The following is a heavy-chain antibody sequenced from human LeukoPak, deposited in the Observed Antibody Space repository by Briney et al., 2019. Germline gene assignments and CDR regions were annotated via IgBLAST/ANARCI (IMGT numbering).Heavy chain of an antibody. CDR3: ARVLPALQLVDY. Sequence: SETLSLTCTVSGGSISSGSYYWSWIRQPAGKGLEWIGRIYTSGSTNYNPSLKSRVTISVDTSKNQFSLKLSSVTAADTAVYYCARVLPALQLVDYWGQGTLVTVSS. V-gene: IGHV4-61*02. D-gene: IGHD5-18*01. J-gene: IGHJ4*02. CDR1: GGSISSGSYY. CDR2: IYTSGST.